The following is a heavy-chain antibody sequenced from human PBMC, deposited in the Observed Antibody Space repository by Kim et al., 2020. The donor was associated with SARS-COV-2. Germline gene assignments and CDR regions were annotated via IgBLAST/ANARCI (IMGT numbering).Heavy chain of an antibody. Sequence: HYAEAWKGRSTISGDNSKNTLNLQRNSRRDEDTAVYYCAKVPRLMVGDYWGQGTLVTVSS. V-gene: IGHV3-23*01. J-gene: IGHJ4*02. D-gene: IGHD2-8*01. CDR3: AKVPRLMVGDY.